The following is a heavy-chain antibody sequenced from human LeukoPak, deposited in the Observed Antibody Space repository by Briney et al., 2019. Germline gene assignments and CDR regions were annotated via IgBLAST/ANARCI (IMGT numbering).Heavy chain of an antibody. CDR2: INKDGSEI. CDR3: ARDKVTY. J-gene: IGHJ4*02. CDR1: GFTFSNYW. Sequence: GGSLRLSCAASGFTFSNYWMSWVRQAPGKGLEWVAHINKDGSEIYYVDSVKDRFTISRDNAKSSLSLQMNSLRVEDTAVYYCARDKVTYWGQGILVTVSS. V-gene: IGHV3-7*01.